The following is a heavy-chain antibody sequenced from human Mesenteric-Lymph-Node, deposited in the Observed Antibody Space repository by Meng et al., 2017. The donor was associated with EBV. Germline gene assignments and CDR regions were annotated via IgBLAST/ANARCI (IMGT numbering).Heavy chain of an antibody. CDR1: GYNCIGYY. D-gene: IGHD6-13*01. V-gene: IGHV1-2*06. Sequence: QVQLEQCGDEVKKPGASGKVSCKASGYNCIGYYIHWVRQTPGQGLEWMGRINPNSGGTNYAQKFQGRVTMTRDTSISTTYMELSKLRSDDTAVYFCAREGLISAAGSFYPWGQGTLVTVSS. CDR3: AREGLISAAGSFYP. CDR2: INPNSGGT. J-gene: IGHJ5*02.